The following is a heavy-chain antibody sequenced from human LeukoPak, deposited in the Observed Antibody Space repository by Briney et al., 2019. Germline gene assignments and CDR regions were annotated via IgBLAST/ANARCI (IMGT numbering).Heavy chain of an antibody. J-gene: IGHJ4*02. Sequence: PGGSLRLSCAASGFTFSSYSMNWVRQAPGKGLEWVSSISSSSSYIYYADSVKGRFTISRDNAKNSLYLQMNSLRAEDTAVYYCARDWGGGYSSSWYTRRIYYFDYWGQGTLVTVSS. CDR2: ISSSSSYI. CDR1: GFTFSSYS. CDR3: ARDWGGGYSSSWYTRRIYYFDY. D-gene: IGHD6-13*01. V-gene: IGHV3-21*01.